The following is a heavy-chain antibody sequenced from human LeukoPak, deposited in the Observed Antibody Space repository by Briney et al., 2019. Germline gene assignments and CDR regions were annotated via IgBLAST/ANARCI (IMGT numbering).Heavy chain of an antibody. J-gene: IGHJ4*02. V-gene: IGHV3-21*04. Sequence: GSLRLSCAASGFTFSSYSMNWVRQAPGKGLEWVSSISSSSSYIYYADSVKGRFTISRDSSKNTLYLQMNSLRAEDTAVYYCAGYNCSSTRCYTGGFDYWGQGTLVTVSS. D-gene: IGHD2-2*02. CDR1: GFTFSSYS. CDR3: AGYNCSSTRCYTGGFDY. CDR2: ISSSSSYI.